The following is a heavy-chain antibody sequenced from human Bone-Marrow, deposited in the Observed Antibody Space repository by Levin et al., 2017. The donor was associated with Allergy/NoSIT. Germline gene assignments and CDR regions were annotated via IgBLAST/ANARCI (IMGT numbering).Heavy chain of an antibody. CDR2: ISSSSSYT. D-gene: IGHD3-3*01. V-gene: IGHV3-11*06. CDR1: GFTFSDYY. CDR3: ARDLRTYYDFWSGKNRAWYFDY. Sequence: PGGSLRLSCAASGFTFSDYYMSWIRQAPGKGLEWVSYISSSSSYTNYADSVKGRFTISRDNAKNSLYLQMNSLRAEDTAVYYCARDLRTYYDFWSGKNRAWYFDYWGQGTLVTVSS. J-gene: IGHJ4*02.